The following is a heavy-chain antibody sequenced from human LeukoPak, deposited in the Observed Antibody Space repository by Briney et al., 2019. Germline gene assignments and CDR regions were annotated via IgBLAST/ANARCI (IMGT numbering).Heavy chain of an antibody. J-gene: IGHJ5*02. D-gene: IGHD2-2*01. V-gene: IGHV3-66*01. CDR1: GFTVSSNY. CDR2: IYSGGST. Sequence: GGSLRLSCAASGFTVSSNYMSWVRQAPGRGLEWVSVIYSGGSTYYADSVKGRFTISRDNSKNTLYLQMNSLRAEDTAVYYCAREVSTNNWFDPWCQGTLVTVSS. CDR3: AREVSTNNWFDP.